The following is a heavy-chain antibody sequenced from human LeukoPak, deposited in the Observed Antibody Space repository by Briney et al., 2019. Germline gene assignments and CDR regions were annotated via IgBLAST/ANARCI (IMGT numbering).Heavy chain of an antibody. J-gene: IGHJ4*02. Sequence: ASVKVSCKASGYTFTSYGISWVRQAPGQGLEWMGWISAYNGNTDYAQKLQGRVTMTTDTSTSTAYMELRSLRSDDTAVYYCARTTQWRELRGFDYWGQGTLVTVSS. CDR3: ARTTQWRELRGFDY. CDR2: ISAYNGNT. D-gene: IGHD1-26*01. V-gene: IGHV1-18*01. CDR1: GYTFTSYG.